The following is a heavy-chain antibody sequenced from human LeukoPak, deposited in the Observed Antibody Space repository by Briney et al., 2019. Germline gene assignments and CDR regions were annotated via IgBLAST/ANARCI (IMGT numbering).Heavy chain of an antibody. J-gene: IGHJ4*02. V-gene: IGHV4-34*01. D-gene: IGHD4/OR15-4a*01. CDR1: VGSFSGYY. CDR2: INHSGST. CDR3: ARGVPAPDY. Sequence: SETLSLTCAVYVGSFSGYYWSWIRQPPGKGLEWIGEINHSGSTNYNPSLKSRVTISVDTSKNQCSLKLSSVTAADTAVYYCARGVPAPDYWGQGTLVTVSS.